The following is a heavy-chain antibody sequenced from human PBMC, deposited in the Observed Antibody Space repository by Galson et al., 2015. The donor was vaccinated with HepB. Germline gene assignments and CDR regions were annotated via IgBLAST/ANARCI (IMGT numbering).Heavy chain of an antibody. Sequence: LRISCAASGFTFNSYSMNWVRQAPGPGLEWLSYISSSSSTTIYYAVSVKGRFTISRDNAKSSLYLQMNSLRAEDTAVYYCARERGSIFSQLYYFDYWCQGALVTVSS. CDR1: GFTFNSYS. CDR3: ARERGSIFSQLYYFDY. J-gene: IGHJ4*02. CDR2: ISSSSSTTI. V-gene: IGHV3-48*04. D-gene: IGHD3-16*01.